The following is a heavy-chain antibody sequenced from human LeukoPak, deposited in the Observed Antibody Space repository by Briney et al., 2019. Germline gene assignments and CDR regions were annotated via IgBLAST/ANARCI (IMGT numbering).Heavy chain of an antibody. CDR1: GGSISGYY. Sequence: SETLSLTCTVSGGSISGYYWSWSGQAPGKGVEWIGNLYYNRGAWFKSSLKSRVTTSVDTSKNEFSLKLSSVTAADTAVYYCARWSDCGRDCHILDYWGQGILVTVSS. V-gene: IGHV4-59*01. CDR2: LYYNRGA. J-gene: IGHJ4*02. D-gene: IGHD2-21*02. CDR3: ARWSDCGRDCHILDY.